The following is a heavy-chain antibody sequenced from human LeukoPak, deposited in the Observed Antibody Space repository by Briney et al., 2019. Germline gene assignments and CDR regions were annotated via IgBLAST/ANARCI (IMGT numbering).Heavy chain of an antibody. CDR1: GGSISSYY. J-gene: IGHJ5*02. V-gene: IGHV4-59*08. Sequence: SETLSLTCTVSGGSISSYYWSWIRQPPGKGLEWIGYIYYSGSTNYNPSLKSRVTISVDTSKNQFSLKLSSVTAADTAVYYCARGVLPEQLALGWIWFDPWGQGTLVTVSS. CDR3: ARGVLPEQLALGWIWFDP. D-gene: IGHD6-6*01. CDR2: IYYSGST.